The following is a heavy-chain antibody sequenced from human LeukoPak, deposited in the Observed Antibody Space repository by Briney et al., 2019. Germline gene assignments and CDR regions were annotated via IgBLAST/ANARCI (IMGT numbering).Heavy chain of an antibody. Sequence: SETLSLTCTVSGGSISSSSYYWGWIRQPSGKGLEWIGGIYYSGSTYYNPSLKSRVTISVDTSKNQFSLKLSSVTAADTAVYYCAARTERATFDYWGQGTLVTVSS. V-gene: IGHV4-39*01. CDR2: IYYSGST. CDR1: GGSISSSSYY. D-gene: IGHD5-24*01. J-gene: IGHJ4*02. CDR3: AARTERATFDY.